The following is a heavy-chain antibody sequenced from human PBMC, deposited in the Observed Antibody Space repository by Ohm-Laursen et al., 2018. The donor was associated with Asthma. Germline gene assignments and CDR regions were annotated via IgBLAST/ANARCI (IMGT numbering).Heavy chain of an antibody. Sequence: SETLSLTCAVSGSSISSGGYYWGWIRQPPGKGLEWIGSIYYSGSTYYNPSLKSRVTISVDTSKNQFSLKLSSVTAADTAVYYCARERHEYPRYYFDYWGQGTLVTVSS. J-gene: IGHJ4*02. D-gene: IGHD2/OR15-2a*01. CDR2: IYYSGST. V-gene: IGHV4-39*02. CDR3: ARERHEYPRYYFDY. CDR1: GSSISSGGYY.